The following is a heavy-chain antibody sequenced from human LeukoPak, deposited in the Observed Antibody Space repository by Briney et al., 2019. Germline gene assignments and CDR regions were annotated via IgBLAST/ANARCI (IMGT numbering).Heavy chain of an antibody. CDR1: GGTLSSYA. V-gene: IGHV1-69*13. CDR2: IIPIFGTA. D-gene: IGHD5-18*01. CDR3: ARSEGGYSYGHPC. Sequence: SVKVSCKASGGTLSSYAISWVRQAPGQGLEWMGGIIPIFGTANYAQKFQGRVTITADESTSTAYMELSSLRSEDTAVYYCARSEGGYSYGHPCWGQGTLVTVSS. J-gene: IGHJ4*02.